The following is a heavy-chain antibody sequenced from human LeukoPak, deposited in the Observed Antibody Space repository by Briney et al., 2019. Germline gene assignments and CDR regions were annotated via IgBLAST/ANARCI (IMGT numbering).Heavy chain of an antibody. CDR3: ARVKGNSIPDY. Sequence: GASVKVSCKASGYTFTSYAMHWVRQAPGQRPEWMGWINAGNGNTKYSQKFQGRVTITRDTSASTAYMELRSLRSDDTAVYYCARVKGNSIPDYWGQGTLVTVSS. CDR1: GYTFTSYA. CDR2: INAGNGNT. D-gene: IGHD2-21*01. V-gene: IGHV1-3*01. J-gene: IGHJ4*02.